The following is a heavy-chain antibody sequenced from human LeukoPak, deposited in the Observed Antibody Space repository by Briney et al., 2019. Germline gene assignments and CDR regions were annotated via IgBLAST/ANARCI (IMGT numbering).Heavy chain of an antibody. CDR2: ISSSGSTI. Sequence: GGSLRLSCAASGFTFSSYEMNCVRQAPGKGLEWVSYISSSGSTIYYADSVKGRFTISRDNAKNSLYLQMNSLRAEDTAVYYCAELGITMIAGVWGKGTTVTISS. D-gene: IGHD3-22*01. CDR1: GFTFSSYE. V-gene: IGHV3-48*03. CDR3: AELGITMIAGV. J-gene: IGHJ6*04.